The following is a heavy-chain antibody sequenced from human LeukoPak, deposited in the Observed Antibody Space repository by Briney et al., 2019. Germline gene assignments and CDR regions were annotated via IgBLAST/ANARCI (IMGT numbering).Heavy chain of an antibody. CDR1: GFTFSTYS. CDR3: ARDFGWLKTFDY. D-gene: IGHD5-12*01. Sequence: GGSLRLSCTASGFTFSTYSMNWVRQAPGRGLEWVSYISGSSSSSDGGAKQYADTVKGRVTISRDNSKNTLFLQMNSLRIDDTAVYYCARDFGWLKTFDYWGLGTLVTVSS. CDR2: ISGSSSSSDGGAK. J-gene: IGHJ4*02. V-gene: IGHV3-48*01.